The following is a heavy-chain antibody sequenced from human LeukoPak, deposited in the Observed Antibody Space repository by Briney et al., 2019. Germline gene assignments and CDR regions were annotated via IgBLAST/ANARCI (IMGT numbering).Heavy chain of an antibody. V-gene: IGHV1-2*02. CDR2: INPNSGGT. Sequence: EASVTVSLKASAYTFTVYYMHLVRQAPGQGQEWMGWINPNSGGTNYSHKLQGRVTITRDTAISTHYMELNMLRLSDTAVYYCARSERYNWFDPWLEGTIVGVCS. CDR3: ARSERYNWFDP. J-gene: IGHJ5*02. CDR1: AYTFTVYY.